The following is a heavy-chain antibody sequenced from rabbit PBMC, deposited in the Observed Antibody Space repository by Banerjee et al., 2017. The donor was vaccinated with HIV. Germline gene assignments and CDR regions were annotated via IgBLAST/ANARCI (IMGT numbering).Heavy chain of an antibody. Sequence: QEQLEESGGGLVKPEGSLKLSCKASGFDVSSYYMSWVRQAPGKGLEWIACINTSSGNTVYASWAKGRFTISKTSSTTVTLQMTSLTAADTATYFCARDLAGVIGWNFNLWGPGTLVTVS. CDR3: ARDLAGVIGWNFNL. CDR1: GFDVSSYYM. CDR2: INTSSGNT. V-gene: IGHV1S45*01. D-gene: IGHD4-1*01. J-gene: IGHJ4*01.